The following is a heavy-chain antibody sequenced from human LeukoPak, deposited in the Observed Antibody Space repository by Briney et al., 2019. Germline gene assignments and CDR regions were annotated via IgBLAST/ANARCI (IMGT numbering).Heavy chain of an antibody. CDR1: GFTFGDYA. V-gene: IGHV3-9*01. CDR3: AKDIIGTSLGGVFDY. D-gene: IGHD2-2*01. Sequence: GRSLRLSCAASGFTFGDYAMHWVRQAPGKGLEWVSGVSWNSGSIGYADSVKGRFTISRDNAKNSLYLQMNSLRAEDTALYYCAKDIIGTSLGGVFDYWGQGTLVTVSS. CDR2: VSWNSGSI. J-gene: IGHJ4*02.